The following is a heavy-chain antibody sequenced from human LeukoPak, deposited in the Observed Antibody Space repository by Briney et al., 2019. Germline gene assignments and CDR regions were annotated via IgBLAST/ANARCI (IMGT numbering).Heavy chain of an antibody. J-gene: IGHJ1*01. V-gene: IGHV1-8*02. D-gene: IGHD2-15*01. CDR1: GYTFTDYD. Sequence: GASVTVSCKASGYTFTDYDINWVRQAAGQGLEWMGWMRPNSAETGNVQEFQGRVTMTRNISASTAYMELTGLRSDDTAVYFCARGYCSGGGCYTAEYLPHWGQGTLVTVAS. CDR2: MRPNSAET. CDR3: ARGYCSGGGCYTAEYLPH.